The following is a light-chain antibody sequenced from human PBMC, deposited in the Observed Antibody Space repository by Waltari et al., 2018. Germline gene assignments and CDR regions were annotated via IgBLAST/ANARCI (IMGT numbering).Light chain of an antibody. CDR2: GAS. CDR3: QQDNSFPFT. Sequence: DTQMTQSPSSVSASVGDRVTMSCRTSQDVSNYLAWYQQKPGKAPKLLIYGASTLESGVPSRFSGSGSGTEFTLAISSLQPDDFATYYCQQDNSFPFTFGQGTRLEI. CDR1: QDVSNY. V-gene: IGKV1D-12*01. J-gene: IGKJ5*01.